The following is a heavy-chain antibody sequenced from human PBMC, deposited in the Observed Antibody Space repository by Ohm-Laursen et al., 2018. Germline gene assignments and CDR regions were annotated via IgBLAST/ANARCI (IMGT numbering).Heavy chain of an antibody. CDR1: GYSISSGYF. CDR2: IYHSGST. CDR3: ARGLWWFDP. V-gene: IGHV4-38-2*01. J-gene: IGHJ5*02. Sequence: TLSLTCAVSGYSISSGYFWGWIRQPPGKGLEWIGTIYHSGSTYYNPSLKSRVTISVDTSKNQFSLKLSSVTAADTALYYCARGLWWFDPRGQGTLVTVSS.